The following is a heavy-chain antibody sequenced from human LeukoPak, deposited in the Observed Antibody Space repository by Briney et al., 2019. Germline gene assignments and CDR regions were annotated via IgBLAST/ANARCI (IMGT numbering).Heavy chain of an antibody. Sequence: PSETLSLTCAVYGGSFSGYYWSWIRQPPGKGLEWIGEINHSGSTNYNPSLKSRVTISVDTSKNQFSLKLSSVTAADTAVYYCARLRLAAPLRWYFDLWGRGTLVTVSS. CDR1: GGSFSGYY. V-gene: IGHV4-34*01. J-gene: IGHJ2*01. D-gene: IGHD6-13*01. CDR3: ARLRLAAPLRWYFDL. CDR2: INHSGST.